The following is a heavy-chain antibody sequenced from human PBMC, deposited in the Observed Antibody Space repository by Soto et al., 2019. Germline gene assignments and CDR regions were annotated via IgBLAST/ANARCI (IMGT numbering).Heavy chain of an antibody. CDR3: AKDIRSSWYCYFDY. D-gene: IGHD6-13*01. CDR1: GFTFDDYA. CDR2: ISWNSGSI. Sequence: GGSLKLSCAGSGFTFDDYAMHWVRQAPGKGLEWVSGISWNSGSIGYADSVKGRFTISRDNAKNSLYLQMNSLRAEDTALYYCAKDIRSSWYCYFDYWGQGTLVTVSS. J-gene: IGHJ4*02. V-gene: IGHV3-9*01.